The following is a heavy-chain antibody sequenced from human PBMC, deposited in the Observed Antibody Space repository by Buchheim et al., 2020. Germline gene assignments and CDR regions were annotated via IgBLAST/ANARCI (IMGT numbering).Heavy chain of an antibody. Sequence: EVQLLESGGGLVQPGGSLRLSCAVSGFTFSSYAMSWVRQAPGKGLEWVSAISGSGGSTYYADSVKGRLTISRDNSKNTLYLQMNNLRAEDTAVYYCAKIVGKVGATTGPPPIFDYWGQGTL. J-gene: IGHJ4*02. D-gene: IGHD1-26*01. CDR2: ISGSGGST. CDR1: GFTFSSYA. V-gene: IGHV3-23*01. CDR3: AKIVGKVGATTGPPPIFDY.